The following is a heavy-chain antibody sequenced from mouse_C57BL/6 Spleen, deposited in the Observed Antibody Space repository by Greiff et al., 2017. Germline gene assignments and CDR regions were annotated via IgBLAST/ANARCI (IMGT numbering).Heavy chain of an antibody. CDR1: GYTFTDYY. D-gene: IGHD2-5*01. V-gene: IGHV1-75*01. J-gene: IGHJ2*01. Sequence: VKLQESGPELVQPGASVKISCKASGYTFTDYYINWVKQRPGQGLEWIGWIFPGGGSTYYNEKFKGKATLTVDKSSSTAYMLLSSLTSEDSAVYFCARIYYSNPYYFDYWGQGTTLTVSS. CDR2: IFPGGGST. CDR3: ARIYYSNPYYFDY.